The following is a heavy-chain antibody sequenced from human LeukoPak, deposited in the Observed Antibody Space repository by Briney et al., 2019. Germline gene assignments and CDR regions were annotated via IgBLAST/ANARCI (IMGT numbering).Heavy chain of an antibody. D-gene: IGHD3-16*02. V-gene: IGHV3-48*04. CDR2: ISSSSSTI. CDR3: ARETDYVWGSYRYPDY. Sequence: GGSLRLSCAASGSTFSSYSMNWVRQAPGKGLEWVSYISSSSSTIYYADSVKGRFTISRDNAKNSLYLQMNSLRAEDTAVYYCARETDYVWGSYRYPDYWGQGTLVTVSS. CDR1: GSTFSSYS. J-gene: IGHJ4*02.